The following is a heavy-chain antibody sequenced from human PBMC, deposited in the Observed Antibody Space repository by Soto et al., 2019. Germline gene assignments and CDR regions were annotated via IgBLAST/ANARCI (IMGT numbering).Heavy chain of an antibody. J-gene: IGHJ3*02. V-gene: IGHV4-34*01. Sequence: QVQLQQWGAGLLKPSETLSLTCAVNGGSVNSGNYYWSWIRQPPGKGLEWIGEMSHSGGTHFNPSHKSRVTISVDTSKNQFSLKMSSVTAADTALYYCARVERGTATTVVDAFDIWGPGTMVTVSS. CDR2: MSHSGGT. D-gene: IGHD1-1*01. CDR3: ARVERGTATTVVDAFDI. CDR1: GGSVNSGNYY.